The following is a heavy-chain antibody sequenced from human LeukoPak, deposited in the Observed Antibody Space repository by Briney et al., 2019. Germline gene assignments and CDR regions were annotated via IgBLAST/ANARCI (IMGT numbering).Heavy chain of an antibody. CDR3: ARGFDSKSTYFGY. CDR2: IYHSGST. Sequence: GSLRLSCAVSGFTFSDFHMSWIRQAPGKGLEWIGEIYHSGSTNYNPSLKSRVTISVDTSKNQFSLKLRSVTAADTAVYYCARGFDSKSTYFGYWGQGTPVTVSS. V-gene: IGHV4-34*01. D-gene: IGHD2-21*01. CDR1: GFTFSDFH. J-gene: IGHJ4*02.